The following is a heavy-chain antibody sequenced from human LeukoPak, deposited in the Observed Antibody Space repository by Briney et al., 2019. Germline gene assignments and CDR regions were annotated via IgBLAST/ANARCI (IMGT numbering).Heavy chain of an antibody. CDR1: GGSISSYY. D-gene: IGHD1-26*01. V-gene: IGHV4-4*07. CDR2: IYTSGST. Sequence: SETLSLTCTVSGGSISSYYWSWIRQPPGKGLEWVWHIYTSGSTIYNPSLKIRVTMSLDTSKNHFSFNLISVTAADTTVYYCVRDFGYGIVDYWGQGTLVTVSS. J-gene: IGHJ4*02. CDR3: VRDFGYGIVDY.